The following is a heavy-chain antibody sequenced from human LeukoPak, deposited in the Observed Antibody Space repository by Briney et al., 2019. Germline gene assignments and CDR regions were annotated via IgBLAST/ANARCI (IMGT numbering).Heavy chain of an antibody. CDR2: IYHSGST. V-gene: IGHV4-30-2*06. J-gene: IGHJ5*02. Sequence: SQTLSLTCAVSGGSISSGGYSWSWIRQSPGKGLEWIGYIYHSGSTYYNPSLKSRVTISVDRSKNQFSLKLSSVTAADTAVYYCARAEIYYYDSSGFTENWFDPWGQGTLVTVSS. D-gene: IGHD3-22*01. CDR1: GGSISSGGYS. CDR3: ARAEIYYYDSSGFTENWFDP.